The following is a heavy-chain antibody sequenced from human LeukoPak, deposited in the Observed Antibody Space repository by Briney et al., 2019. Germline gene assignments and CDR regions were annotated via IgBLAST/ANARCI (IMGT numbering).Heavy chain of an antibody. CDR1: GFTFSYYS. V-gene: IGHV3-48*02. CDR2: INSISGEI. D-gene: IGHD5-12*01. CDR3: ARDHGYAFDY. Sequence: GGSLRLSCVSSGFTFSYYSMNWVRQAPAKGLEWVSYINSISGEIWYADSVRGRFTISRDDAKNSLYLQMNSLRDDDTAVYYCARDHGYAFDYWGQGTLVTVSS. J-gene: IGHJ4*02.